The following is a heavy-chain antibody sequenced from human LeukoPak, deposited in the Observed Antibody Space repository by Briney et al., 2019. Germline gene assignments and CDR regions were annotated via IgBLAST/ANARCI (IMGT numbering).Heavy chain of an antibody. V-gene: IGHV4-34*01. D-gene: IGHD3-16*02. Sequence: PSETLSLTCAVYGGSFSGYYWSWIRQPPGKGLEWIGEINHSGSTNYNPSLKSRVTISVDTSKNQFSLKLSSVTAADTAVYYCARDNLMITFGGVIGGFDPWGQGTLVTVSS. J-gene: IGHJ5*02. CDR3: ARDNLMITFGGVIGGFDP. CDR1: GGSFSGYY. CDR2: INHSGST.